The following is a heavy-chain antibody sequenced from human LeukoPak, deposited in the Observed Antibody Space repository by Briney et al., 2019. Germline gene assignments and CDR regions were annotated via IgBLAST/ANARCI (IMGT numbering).Heavy chain of an antibody. Sequence: ASVKVSCKASGYTFTSYGISWVRQAPGQGLEWMGWINPNSGGTNYAQKFQGRVTMTRDTSISTAYMELSRLRSDDTAVYYCARDGIAVAGTVDYWGQGTLVTVSS. CDR3: ARDGIAVAGTVDY. J-gene: IGHJ4*02. CDR2: INPNSGGT. D-gene: IGHD6-19*01. CDR1: GYTFTSYG. V-gene: IGHV1-2*02.